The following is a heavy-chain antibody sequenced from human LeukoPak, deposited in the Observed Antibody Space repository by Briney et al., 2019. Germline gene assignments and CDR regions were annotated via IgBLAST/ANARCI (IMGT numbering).Heavy chain of an antibody. CDR2: VYYSGST. V-gene: IGHV4-59*11. J-gene: IGHJ3*02. CDR1: DGSLSGHY. CDR3: ARDWGPVAFDI. Sequence: SETLSLTCTVSDGSLSGHYWSWIRQPPGKGLESIGFVYYSGSTNYNPSLKGRVTISLDTSKNQFSLKLSSVTAADTAVYYCARDWGPVAFDIWGQGTMVTVSS. D-gene: IGHD7-27*01.